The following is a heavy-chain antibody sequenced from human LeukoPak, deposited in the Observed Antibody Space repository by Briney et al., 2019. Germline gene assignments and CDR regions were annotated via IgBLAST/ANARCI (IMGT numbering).Heavy chain of an antibody. Sequence: SETLSLTCTVSSYSISSGYYWGWIRQPPGKGLEWIGSIYHSGSTYYNPSLKSRVTISVDTSKNQFSLKLSSVTAADTAVYYCARGDCGFDCPKYNWFDPWGQGTLVTVSS. D-gene: IGHD2-21*02. CDR2: IYHSGST. J-gene: IGHJ5*02. V-gene: IGHV4-38-2*02. CDR1: SYSISSGYY. CDR3: ARGDCGFDCPKYNWFDP.